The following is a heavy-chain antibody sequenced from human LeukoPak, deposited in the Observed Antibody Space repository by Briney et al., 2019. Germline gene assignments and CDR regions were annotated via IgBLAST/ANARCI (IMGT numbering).Heavy chain of an antibody. V-gene: IGHV4-30-2*01. CDR3: ARRSLDYDSSGYEDY. CDR2: IYHSGST. CDR1: GGSISSGGYS. Sequence: SQTLSLTCAVSGGSISSGGYSWSWIRQPPGKGLEWIGYIYHSGSTYYNPSLKSRVTISVDRSKNQFSLKLSSVTAADTAVYYCARRSLDYDSSGYEDYWGQGTLVTVSS. D-gene: IGHD3-22*01. J-gene: IGHJ4*02.